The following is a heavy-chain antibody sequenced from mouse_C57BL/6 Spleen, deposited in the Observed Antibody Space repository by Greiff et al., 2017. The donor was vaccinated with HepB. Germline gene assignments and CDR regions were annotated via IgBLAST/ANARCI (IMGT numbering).Heavy chain of an antibody. J-gene: IGHJ4*01. CDR2: ISSGGSYT. CDR3: ARHKRNYSNYGPMDY. CDR1: GFTFSSYG. D-gene: IGHD2-5*01. Sequence: EVHLVESGGDLVKPGGSLKLSCAASGFTFSSYGMSWVRQTPDKRLEWVATISSGGSYTYYPDSVKGRFTISRDNAKNTLYLQMSSLKSEDTAMYYCARHKRNYSNYGPMDYWGQGTSVTVSS. V-gene: IGHV5-6*01.